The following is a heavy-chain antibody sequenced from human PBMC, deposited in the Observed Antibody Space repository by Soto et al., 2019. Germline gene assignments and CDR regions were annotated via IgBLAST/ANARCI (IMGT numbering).Heavy chain of an antibody. J-gene: IGHJ5*02. CDR1: GGSISSSNW. CDR3: ARGRGRYDILTGYYSRWFDP. CDR2: IYHSGST. Sequence: LSLTCAVSGGSISSSNWWSWVRQPPGKGLEWIGEIYHSGSTNYNPSLKSRVTISVDKSKNQFSLKLSSVTAADTAVYYCARGRGRYDILTGYYSRWFDPWGQGTLVTVSS. D-gene: IGHD3-9*01. V-gene: IGHV4-4*02.